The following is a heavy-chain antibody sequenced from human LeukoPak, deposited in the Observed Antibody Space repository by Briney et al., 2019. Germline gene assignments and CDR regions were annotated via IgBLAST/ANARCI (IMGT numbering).Heavy chain of an antibody. CDR1: GFTFSSYG. CDR3: AREPANREDYYYYDMDV. J-gene: IGHJ6*02. V-gene: IGHV3-33*01. CDR2: IWYDGSNK. Sequence: GRSLRLSCAASGFTFSSYGMHWVRQAPGKGLEWVAVIWYDGSNKYYADSVKGRFTISRDNSKNTLYLQMNSLRAEDTAVYYCAREPANREDYYYYDMDVWGQGTTVTVSS.